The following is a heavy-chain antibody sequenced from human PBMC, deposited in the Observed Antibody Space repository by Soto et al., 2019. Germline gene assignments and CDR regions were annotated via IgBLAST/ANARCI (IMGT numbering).Heavy chain of an antibody. J-gene: IGHJ5*01. CDR2: INHSGRV. Sequence: GPGPVSASETLSLTCAVYGGSFSGHSWTWIRQSPGKGLEWIGDINHSGRVNYSPSLKSRVTISLDTSKNQFSLTLSAVTAADTAMYYCSTRAYDTNGYYRFDPWGQGTLVTVSS. CDR3: STRAYDTNGYYRFDP. D-gene: IGHD3-22*01. CDR1: GGSFSGHS. V-gene: IGHV4-34*01.